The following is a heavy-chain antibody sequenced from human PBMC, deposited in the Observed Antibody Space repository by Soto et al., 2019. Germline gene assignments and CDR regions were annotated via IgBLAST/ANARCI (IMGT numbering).Heavy chain of an antibody. CDR2: ISYDGSNK. CDR3: AKDRFEGGSSFNRNDY. CDR1: GFTFSSYG. Sequence: QVQLVESGGGVVQPGRSLRLTCAASGFTFSSYGMHWVRQAPGKGLEWVAVISYDGSNKYYADSVKGRFTISRDNSKNTLYLQMNSLRAEDTAVYYCAKDRFEGGSSFNRNDYWGQGTLVTVSS. V-gene: IGHV3-30*18. D-gene: IGHD3-9*01. J-gene: IGHJ4*02.